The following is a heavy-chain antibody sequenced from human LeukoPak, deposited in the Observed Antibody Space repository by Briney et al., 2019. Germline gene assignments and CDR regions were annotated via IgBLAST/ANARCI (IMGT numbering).Heavy chain of an antibody. Sequence: GGSLRLSCAASGFTLSTYSMNWVRQAPGKGLEWVSYISSSSSTIYYADSVKGRFTISRDNAKNSLYLQMNSLRAEDTAVYYCARGSTYYDSSGQVPFDYWGQGTLVTVSS. D-gene: IGHD3-22*01. CDR1: GFTLSTYS. J-gene: IGHJ4*02. CDR2: ISSSSSTI. V-gene: IGHV3-48*01. CDR3: ARGSTYYDSSGQVPFDY.